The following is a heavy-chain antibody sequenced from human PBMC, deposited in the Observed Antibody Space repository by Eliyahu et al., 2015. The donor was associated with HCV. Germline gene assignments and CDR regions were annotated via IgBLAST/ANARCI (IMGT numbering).Heavy chain of an antibody. CDR2: NSPGGGST. D-gene: IGHD3-3*01. CDR1: GYTFTTHF. Sequence: QVQLVQSGAEVRKPGASXKVSCTASGYTFTTHFMHWVRQAPGQGLEWMGINSPGGGSTRYAQKFQGRVRMTRDTSTSTFYMELNRLTSSDTAVYYCARDLWGYDFWSGSPPRDWGQGTLVTVSS. CDR3: ARDLWGYDFWSGSPPRD. J-gene: IGHJ4*02. V-gene: IGHV1-46*01.